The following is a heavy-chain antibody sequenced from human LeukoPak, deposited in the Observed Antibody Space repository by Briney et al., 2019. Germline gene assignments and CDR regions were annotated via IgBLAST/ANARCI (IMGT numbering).Heavy chain of an antibody. CDR3: ARGTGGYYYYMDV. V-gene: IGHV4-39*07. D-gene: IGHD7-27*01. CDR1: GGSIRSSSYY. J-gene: IGHJ6*03. Sequence: PSETLSLTCTVSGGSIRSSSYYWGWIRQPPGKGLEWIGSIYYSGSTYYNPSLKSRVTISVDTSKNQFSLKLSSVTAADTAVYYCARGTGGYYYYMDVWGKGTAVTVSS. CDR2: IYYSGST.